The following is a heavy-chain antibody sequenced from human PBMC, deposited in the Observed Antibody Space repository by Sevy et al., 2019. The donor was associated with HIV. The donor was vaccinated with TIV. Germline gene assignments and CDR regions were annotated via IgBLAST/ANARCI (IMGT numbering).Heavy chain of an antibody. CDR3: ARDACRDGYNSRPCEIDY. V-gene: IGHV3-33*01. CDR1: GFIFSSYG. CDR2: VWYDGSNK. Sequence: GGSLRLSCAASGFIFSSYGMHWVRQAPGKGLEWVAVVWYDGSNKYYVDSVKGRFTISRDNSKNTVYLQMNSLRAEDTAVYYCARDACRDGYNSRPCEIDYGGQGTLVTVSS. J-gene: IGHJ4*02. D-gene: IGHD5-12*01.